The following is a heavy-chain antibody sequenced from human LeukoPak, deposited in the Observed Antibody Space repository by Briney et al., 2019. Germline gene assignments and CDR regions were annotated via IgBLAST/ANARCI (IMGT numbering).Heavy chain of an antibody. V-gene: IGHV4-59*12. CDR3: ARRVRQYCKGGSCYSGYYYYMDV. CDR2: LYYTGST. CDR1: GGSISSYY. D-gene: IGHD2-15*01. Sequence: SETLSLTCTVSGGSISSYYWSWIRQPPGKGLEWIGYLYYTGSTNYNPSLKSRVTISVDTSKNQFSLKLSSVTAADTALYYCARRVRQYCKGGSCYSGYYYYMDVWGKGTTVTISS. J-gene: IGHJ6*03.